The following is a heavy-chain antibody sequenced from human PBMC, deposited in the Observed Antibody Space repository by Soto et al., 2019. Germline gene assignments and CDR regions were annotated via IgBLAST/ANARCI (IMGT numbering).Heavy chain of an antibody. V-gene: IGHV2-26*01. J-gene: IGHJ3*02. Sequence: QVTLKDSGPVLVKPTENLTLTCTVSGFSLSNARMGVSWIRQPPGKALEWLAHIFSNEEKSNSTSLKSRPTISKDTSKNQVVLTMTNLDPVDTATYYCARSYSNYEKGAFDTWGQGTMVTVSS. CDR1: GFSLSNARMG. CDR3: ARSYSNYEKGAFDT. D-gene: IGHD4-4*01. CDR2: IFSNEEK.